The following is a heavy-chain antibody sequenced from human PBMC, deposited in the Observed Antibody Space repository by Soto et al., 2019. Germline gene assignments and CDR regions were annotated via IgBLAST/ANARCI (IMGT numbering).Heavy chain of an antibody. CDR1: GGSISSSSYY. V-gene: IGHV4-39*01. D-gene: IGHD2-15*01. CDR3: ARGRGYCSGGSCYSWNYYYYYMVV. CDR2: IYYSGST. Sequence: SETLSVTCSVSGGSISSSSYYWGRIRQPPGKGPVWSGSIYYSGSTYYNPSLKSRVTISVDTSKNQFSLKLSSVTAADTAVYYCARGRGYCSGGSCYSWNYYYYYMVVWGKGTTLTVSS. J-gene: IGHJ6*03.